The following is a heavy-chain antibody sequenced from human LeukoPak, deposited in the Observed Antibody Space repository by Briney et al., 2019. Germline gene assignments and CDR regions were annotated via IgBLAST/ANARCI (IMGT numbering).Heavy chain of an antibody. CDR2: ISYDGSNK. D-gene: IGHD3-22*01. V-gene: IGHV3-30*18. J-gene: IGHJ4*02. Sequence: GGSLRLSCAASGFTFSSYGMHWVRKAPGKGLEWVAVISYDGSNKYYADPVKGRFTISSDNSKNTLYLQMNSLRAEDTAVYYCAKDLIADYDSSGYDAYWGQGTPVTVSS. CDR1: GFTFSSYG. CDR3: AKDLIADYDSSGYDAY.